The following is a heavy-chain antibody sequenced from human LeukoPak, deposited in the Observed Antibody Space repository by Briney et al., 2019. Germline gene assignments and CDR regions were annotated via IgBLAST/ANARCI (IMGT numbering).Heavy chain of an antibody. V-gene: IGHV3-48*02. Sequence: GGSLRLSCAASGFTLSTYSMNWVRQAPGKGLEWVSYISSTSTTIYYTDSVKGRFTISRDNAKNSLYLQMNSLRDEDTAVYYCARDRMVRGVNDAFDIWGQGTMVTVSS. J-gene: IGHJ3*02. D-gene: IGHD3-10*01. CDR3: ARDRMVRGVNDAFDI. CDR1: GFTLSTYS. CDR2: ISSTSTTI.